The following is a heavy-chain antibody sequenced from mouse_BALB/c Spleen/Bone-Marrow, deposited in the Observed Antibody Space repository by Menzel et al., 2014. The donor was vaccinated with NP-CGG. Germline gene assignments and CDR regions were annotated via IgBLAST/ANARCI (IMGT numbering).Heavy chain of an antibody. D-gene: IGHD2-3*01. CDR3: ARKGGWLGYFDV. CDR2: ILPGSGST. CDR1: GYTFSSYW. V-gene: IGHV1-9*01. Sequence: QVQLQQSGAELMKPGASVKISCKATGYTFSSYWIEWVKQRPGHGLEWIGEILPGSGSTNYNEKFKGKATFTADTSSNTAYMQLSCLESEDFAVYYCARKGGWLGYFDVWGAGTTVTVSS. J-gene: IGHJ1*01.